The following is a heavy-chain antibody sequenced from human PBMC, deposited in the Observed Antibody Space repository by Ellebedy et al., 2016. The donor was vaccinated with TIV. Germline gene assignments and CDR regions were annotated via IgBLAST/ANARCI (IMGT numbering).Heavy chain of an antibody. CDR2: IYPGYSDT. CDR1: GYSFTNYW. J-gene: IGHJ4*02. CDR3: ARGAAMVFDSFDS. Sequence: GESLKISCKGSGYSFTNYWIAWVRQMPGKGLEWMGIIYPGYSDTRYTPSFQGQVTISADKSISTAYLHWSSLKASDTAMYYCARGAAMVFDSFDSWGQGTLVTVSS. D-gene: IGHD5-18*01. V-gene: IGHV5-51*01.